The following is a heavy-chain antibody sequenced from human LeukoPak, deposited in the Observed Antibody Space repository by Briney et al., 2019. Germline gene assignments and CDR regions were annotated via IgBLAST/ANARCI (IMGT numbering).Heavy chain of an antibody. D-gene: IGHD2-2*02. CDR1: GFTFSSYS. CDR2: ISSSSSYI. Sequence: GGSLRLSCAASGFTFSSYSMNWVRQAPGKGLEWVSSISSSSSYIYYADSVKGRFTISRDNAKNSLYLQMNSLRAEDTAVYYCAKVSVVSLDPAAISYYYYYMDVWGKGTTATVSS. J-gene: IGHJ6*03. CDR3: AKVSVVSLDPAAISYYYYYMDV. V-gene: IGHV3-21*01.